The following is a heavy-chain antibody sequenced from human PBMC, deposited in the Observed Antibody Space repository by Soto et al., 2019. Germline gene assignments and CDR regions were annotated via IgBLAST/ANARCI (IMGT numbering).Heavy chain of an antibody. J-gene: IGHJ4*02. CDR2: IYYSGST. CDR1: GGSVSSGSYY. CDR3: ARESIRLSDGYNLY. V-gene: IGHV4-61*01. D-gene: IGHD2-21*01. Sequence: QVQLQESGPELVKPSETLSLTCTVSGGSVSSGSYYWSWIRQPPGKGLEWIGYIYYSGSTNYNPSLKSRVTISVDTSKNQFSLKLSSVTAADTAVYYCARESIRLSDGYNLYWGQGTLVTVSS.